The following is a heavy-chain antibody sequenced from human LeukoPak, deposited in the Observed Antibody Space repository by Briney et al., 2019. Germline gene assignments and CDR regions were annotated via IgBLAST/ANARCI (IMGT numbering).Heavy chain of an antibody. J-gene: IGHJ4*02. V-gene: IGHV3-23*01. D-gene: IGHD5-18*01. Sequence: PGGSLRLSCAASGFTFSSYAMSWVRQAPGKGLEWVSAISGSGDSTYYADSVKGRFTISRDNSKNTLYLQMNSLRAEDTAVYYCAKDDSSGYSYGVFDYWGQGTLVTVSS. CDR3: AKDDSSGYSYGVFDY. CDR2: ISGSGDST. CDR1: GFTFSSYA.